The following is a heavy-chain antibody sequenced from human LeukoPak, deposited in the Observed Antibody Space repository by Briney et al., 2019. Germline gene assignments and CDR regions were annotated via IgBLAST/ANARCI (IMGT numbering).Heavy chain of an antibody. CDR2: ISAYNGNT. J-gene: IGHJ4*02. V-gene: IGHV1-18*01. Sequence: ASVKVSCKASGYTFTSYGISWVRQAPGQGLEWMGWISAYNGNTDYAQKLQGRVTMTTDTSTSTAYMQLSSLRSEDTAVYYCASRSPYTGYDLYDYWGQGTLVTVSS. CDR3: ASRSPYTGYDLYDY. D-gene: IGHD5-12*01. CDR1: GYTFTSYG.